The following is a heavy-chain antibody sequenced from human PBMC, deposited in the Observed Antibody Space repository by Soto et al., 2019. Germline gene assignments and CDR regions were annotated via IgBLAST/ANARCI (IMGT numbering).Heavy chain of an antibody. CDR1: GFTFSSFS. D-gene: IGHD3-3*01. Sequence: GGSLRLSCAASGFTFSSFSMNWVRQAPGKGLEWVSSISSSSSYIYYAESVKGRITISRDNAKNSLYLQMNSLRAEDTAVYYCARIRYDFWSGYRMYQFVFDYWGQGALVTVSS. V-gene: IGHV3-21*01. J-gene: IGHJ4*02. CDR2: ISSSSSYI. CDR3: ARIRYDFWSGYRMYQFVFDY.